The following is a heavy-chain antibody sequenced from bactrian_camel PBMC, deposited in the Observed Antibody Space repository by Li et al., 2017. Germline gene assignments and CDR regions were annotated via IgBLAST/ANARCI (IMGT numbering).Heavy chain of an antibody. CDR1: GPPHLRPC. CDR3: AADDPPRICGYGASWWWNVNIAR. Sequence: HVQLVESGGGLVQPGGSLRLSCVASGPPHLRPCLGWFRPSPGKEGEGVARIDTISGATYYTDSVKGRFTISRDNAKDTLYLQMNSLKPEDTAKYYCAADDPPRICGYGASWWWNVNIARRGQGTQVTVS. CDR2: IDTISGAT. J-gene: IGHJ4*01. V-gene: IGHV3-2*01. D-gene: IGHD7*01.